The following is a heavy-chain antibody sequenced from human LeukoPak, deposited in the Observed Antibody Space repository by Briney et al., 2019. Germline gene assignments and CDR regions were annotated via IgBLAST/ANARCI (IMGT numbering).Heavy chain of an antibody. D-gene: IGHD2-2*01. CDR2: IYYSGST. Sequence: PSETLSLTCTVSGGSISSYYWGWIRQPPGKGLEWIGYIYYSGSTNYNPSLKSRVTISVDTSKNQFSLKLSSVTAADTAVYYCARDAQYGIPADPYWYFDLWGRGTLVTVSS. CDR1: GGSISSYY. CDR3: ARDAQYGIPADPYWYFDL. V-gene: IGHV4-59*01. J-gene: IGHJ2*01.